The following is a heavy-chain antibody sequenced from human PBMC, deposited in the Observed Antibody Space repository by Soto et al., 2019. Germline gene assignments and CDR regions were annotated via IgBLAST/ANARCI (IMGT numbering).Heavy chain of an antibody. V-gene: IGHV1-18*01. J-gene: IGHJ5*02. CDR1: GYTFTSYG. Sequence: QVQLVQSGAEVKKPGASVKVSCKASGYTFTSYGISWVRQAPGQGLEWMGWISAYNGNTNYEQKLQGRVTMTTDTPKSTAYRELRSVRSDDTAVYYCARVPGSGVPNWFDPWGQGTLVTVSS. CDR3: ARVPGSGVPNWFDP. D-gene: IGHD2-8*01. CDR2: ISAYNGNT.